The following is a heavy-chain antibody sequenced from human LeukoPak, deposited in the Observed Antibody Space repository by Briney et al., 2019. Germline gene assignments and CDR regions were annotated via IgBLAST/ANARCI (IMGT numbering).Heavy chain of an antibody. J-gene: IGHJ5*02. CDR1: GFTFSSYG. CDR2: IWYDGSNK. D-gene: IGHD3-10*01. Sequence: PGGSLRLSCAASGFTFSSYGMHWVRQAPGKGLEWVAFIWYDGSNKYYTDSLKGRFTIYRDNSKNTLYLQMNSLRAEDTAIYYCARDRGESWFDPWGQGTLVTVSS. V-gene: IGHV3-33*01. CDR3: ARDRGESWFDP.